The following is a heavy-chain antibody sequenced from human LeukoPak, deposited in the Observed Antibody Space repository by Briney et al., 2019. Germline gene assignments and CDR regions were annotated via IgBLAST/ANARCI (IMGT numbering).Heavy chain of an antibody. Sequence: GTSLRLSCAASGFTFSRYGMHWVRQAPGKGLEWVAVIWSDGNNKEHGDSVKGRFTISRDNSKNTLYLRMNSLRAEDTAMYYCARDYCSSISCMDAWGQGTTVTVSS. CDR1: GFTFSRYG. CDR2: IWSDGNNK. J-gene: IGHJ6*02. CDR3: ARDYCSSISCMDA. D-gene: IGHD2-2*01. V-gene: IGHV3-33*01.